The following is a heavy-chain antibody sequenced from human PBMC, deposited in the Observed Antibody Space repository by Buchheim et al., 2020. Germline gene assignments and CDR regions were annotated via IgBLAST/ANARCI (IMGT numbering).Heavy chain of an antibody. J-gene: IGHJ6*02. D-gene: IGHD2-15*01. CDR1: GFTFSSYG. V-gene: IGHV3-30*18. CDR3: AKDQREDGYYYYGMDV. CDR2: ISYDGSNK. Sequence: QVQLVESGGGVVQPGRSLRLSCAASGFTFSSYGMHWVRQAPGKGLEWVAVISYDGSNKYYADSVKGRFTISRDNSKNTLYLQMNSLRAEDTAVYYCAKDQREDGYYYYGMDVWGQGTT.